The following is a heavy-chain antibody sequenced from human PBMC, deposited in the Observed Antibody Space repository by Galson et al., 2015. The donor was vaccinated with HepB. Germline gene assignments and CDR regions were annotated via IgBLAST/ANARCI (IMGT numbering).Heavy chain of an antibody. J-gene: IGHJ3*02. V-gene: IGHV1-46*03. D-gene: IGHD1-1*01. CDR2: INPSGGST. Sequence: SVKVSCKASGYTFTSYYMHWVRQAPGQGLEWMGIINPSGGSTSYAQKFQGRVTITRDTSTSTVYMELSSLRSEDTAVYYCARDDRGYRAFDIWGQGTMVTVSS. CDR3: ARDDRGYRAFDI. CDR1: GYTFTSYY.